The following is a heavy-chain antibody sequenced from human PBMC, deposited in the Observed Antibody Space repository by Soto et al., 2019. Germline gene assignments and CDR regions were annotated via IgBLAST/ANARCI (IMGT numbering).Heavy chain of an antibody. J-gene: IGHJ6*02. D-gene: IGHD2-21*02. CDR3: TRDGDGRMTTNPYYYYGMDV. CDR1: GGSIRGYY. CDR2: VYYSGGA. Sequence: PSETLSLTCTVSGGSIRGYYWSWIRQPPGKGLEWIGNVYYSGGAKYNPSVQRRVSISVDTSTNQFSLNFSSVTAADTAVYYCTRDGDGRMTTNPYYYYGMDVWGPGITVTVSS. V-gene: IGHV4-59*01.